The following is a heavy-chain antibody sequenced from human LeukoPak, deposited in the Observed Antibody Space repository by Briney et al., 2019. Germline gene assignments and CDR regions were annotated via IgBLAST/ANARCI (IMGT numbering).Heavy chain of an antibody. CDR1: GGSFSDYY. J-gene: IGHJ4*02. CDR3: VRRGQRLNPGLYYFDH. CDR2: IYYSGST. Sequence: SETLSLTCAVYGGSFSDYYWGWIRQSPGRGLEWIGTIYYSGSTNYNPSLKSRVTISVDTSENQFSLRLTSVTATDTAVYYCVRRGQRLNPGLYYFDHWGQGTLVTVSS. D-gene: IGHD6-25*01. V-gene: IGHV4-34*01.